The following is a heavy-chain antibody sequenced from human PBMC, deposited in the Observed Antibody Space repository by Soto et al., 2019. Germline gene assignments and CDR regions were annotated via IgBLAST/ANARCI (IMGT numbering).Heavy chain of an antibody. Sequence: SETLSLTCTVSGASLRATGHFLTCFRQRPGSGLEWIGYTSYGGATFYSPSLQSRISISVARPKNQFSLPLNSVPAADTAVYYLATDPVRLPRRRCDTCGHGTVGTVSS. D-gene: IGHD2-15*01. V-gene: IGHV4-31*03. CDR1: GASLRATGHF. CDR2: TSYGGAT. J-gene: IGHJ5*01. CDR3: ATDPVRLPRRRCDT.